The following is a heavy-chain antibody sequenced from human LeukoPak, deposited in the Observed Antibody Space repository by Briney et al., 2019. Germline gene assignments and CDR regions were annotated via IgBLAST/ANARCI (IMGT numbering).Heavy chain of an antibody. J-gene: IGHJ4*02. CDR3: ARDLTLYSSSFGGVY. CDR2: ISSSGSTI. D-gene: IGHD6-13*01. CDR1: GFTFSDYY. V-gene: IGHV3-11*01. Sequence: GGSLRLSCAASGFTFSDYYMSWIRQAPGKGLEWVSYISSSGSTIYYADSVKGRFTISRDNAKNSLYLQMNSLRAEDTAVYYCARDLTLYSSSFGGVYWGQGTLVTVSS.